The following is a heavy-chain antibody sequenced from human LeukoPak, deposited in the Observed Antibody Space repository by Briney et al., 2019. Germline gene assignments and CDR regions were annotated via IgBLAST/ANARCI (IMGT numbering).Heavy chain of an antibody. D-gene: IGHD1-1*01. CDR2: IRYDGSKK. CDR1: GFIFSSYG. CDR3: AKNDGNLPYYYYYMDV. Sequence: GGSLRLSCAASGFIFSSYGMHWGRQAPGKGLEWVAFIRYDGSKKYYADSVKGRFTISRDNSKNTLYLQMNSLRAEDTAVYYCAKNDGNLPYYYYYMDVWGKGTTVTVSS. J-gene: IGHJ6*03. V-gene: IGHV3-30*02.